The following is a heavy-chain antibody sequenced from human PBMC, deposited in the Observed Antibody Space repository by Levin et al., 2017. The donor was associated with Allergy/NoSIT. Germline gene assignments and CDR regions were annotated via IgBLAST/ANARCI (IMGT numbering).Heavy chain of an antibody. Sequence: GESLKISCAASGFTFSSYAMSWVRQAPGKGLEWVSAISGSGGSTYYADSVKGRFTISRDNSKNTLYLQMNSLRAEDTAVYYCAKDDIPRIAARSRFDYWGQGTLVTVSS. V-gene: IGHV3-23*01. D-gene: IGHD6-6*01. CDR3: AKDDIPRIAARSRFDY. J-gene: IGHJ4*02. CDR2: ISGSGGST. CDR1: GFTFSSYA.